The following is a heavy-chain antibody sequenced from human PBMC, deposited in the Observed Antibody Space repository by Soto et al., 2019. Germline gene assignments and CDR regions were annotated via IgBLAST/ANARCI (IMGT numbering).Heavy chain of an antibody. D-gene: IGHD6-13*01. J-gene: IGHJ4*02. CDR1: GGSFSGYY. Sequence: QVQLQQWGAGLLKPSETLSLTCAVYGGSFSGYYWSWIRQPPGKGLEWIGEINHSGSTNYNPSLKSRVTIPVDTSKNQFSLKLSSVTAADTAVYYCARRPPGYSSSWFYDYWGQGTLVTVSS. CDR2: INHSGST. V-gene: IGHV4-34*01. CDR3: ARRPPGYSSSWFYDY.